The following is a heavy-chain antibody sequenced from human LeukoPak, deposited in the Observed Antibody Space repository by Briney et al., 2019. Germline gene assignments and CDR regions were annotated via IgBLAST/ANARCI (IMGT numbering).Heavy chain of an antibody. CDR2: ISSSSSYI. CDR3: ARRQGLRSSSPLDDAFDI. V-gene: IGHV3-21*01. J-gene: IGHJ3*02. D-gene: IGHD6-25*01. Sequence: GGSLRLSCAASGFTFSSYSMNWVRQAPGKGLEWVSSISSSSSYIYYADSVKGRFTISRDNAKNSLYLQMNSLRAEDTAVYYCARRQGLRSSSPLDDAFDIWGQGTMVTVSS. CDR1: GFTFSSYS.